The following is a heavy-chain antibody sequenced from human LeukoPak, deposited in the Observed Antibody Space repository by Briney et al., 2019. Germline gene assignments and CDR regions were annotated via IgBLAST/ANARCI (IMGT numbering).Heavy chain of an antibody. D-gene: IGHD3-10*01. CDR1: GYTFTSYA. CDR3: ARAVSVFSGGSQGYYYGMDV. J-gene: IGHJ6*02. CDR2: INTNTGNP. Sequence: ASVKVSCKASGYTFTSYAMHWVRQAPGQGLEWMGWINTNTGNPTYAQGFTGRFVFSLDTSVSTAYLQISSLKAEDTAVYYGARAVSVFSGGSQGYYYGMDVWGQGTTVTVSS. V-gene: IGHV7-4-1*02.